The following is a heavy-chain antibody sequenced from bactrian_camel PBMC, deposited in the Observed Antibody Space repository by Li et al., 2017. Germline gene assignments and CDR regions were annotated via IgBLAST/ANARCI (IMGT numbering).Heavy chain of an antibody. J-gene: IGHJ4*01. V-gene: IGHV3S1*01. D-gene: IGHD4*01. CDR1: GFTFSNYW. Sequence: HVQLVESGGGLVQPGESLTLSCAASGFTFSNYWMYWVRQAPGKGLEWVSTINSGGDSTYSADSAKGRFTISRDNAKNTVHLQLNSLRIEDTAMYHCAIGFYNEKSQSQGTQVTVS. CDR2: INSGGDST.